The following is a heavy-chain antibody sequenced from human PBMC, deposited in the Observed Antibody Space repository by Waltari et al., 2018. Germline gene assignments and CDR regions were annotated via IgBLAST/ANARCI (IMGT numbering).Heavy chain of an antibody. CDR2: ISSSSSYI. V-gene: IGHV3-21*01. Sequence: EVQLVESGGGLVKPGGSLRLSCAASGFPFSSYSMHWVRQAPGKGLEWVSSISSSSSYIYYADSVKGRFTISRDNAKNSLYLQMNSLRAEDTAVYYCARASTAVDYWGQGTLVTVSS. CDR3: ARASTAVDY. CDR1: GFPFSSYS. J-gene: IGHJ4*02. D-gene: IGHD4-17*01.